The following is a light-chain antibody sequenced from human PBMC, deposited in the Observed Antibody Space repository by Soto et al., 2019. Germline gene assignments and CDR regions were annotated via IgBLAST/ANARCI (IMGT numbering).Light chain of an antibody. CDR2: SND. J-gene: IGLJ2*01. Sequence: QPVLTQPPSASGTPGQRVTISCSGSTSNIGRNTVNWYQQLPGTAPKLLICSNDQRPSGVPDRFSGSKSGTSASLAISGLQSEDEAHYYCAAWDDSLNGHVVFGGGTKLTVL. CDR3: AAWDDSLNGHVV. V-gene: IGLV1-44*01. CDR1: TSNIGRNT.